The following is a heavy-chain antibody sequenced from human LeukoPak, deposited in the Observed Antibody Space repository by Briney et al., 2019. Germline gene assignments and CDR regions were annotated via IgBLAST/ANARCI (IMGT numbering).Heavy chain of an antibody. Sequence: SETLSLTCTVSGGSISSGNYYYSWIRQPAGKGLEWLGRIYTSGTTNYNPSLKSRVTMSVDTSKNQFSLKLSSVTAADTAVYYCARVAGGFWSWFDPWGQGTLVTVSS. V-gene: IGHV4-61*02. J-gene: IGHJ5*02. CDR3: ARVAGGFWSWFDP. CDR2: IYTSGTT. CDR1: GGSISSGNYY. D-gene: IGHD4-23*01.